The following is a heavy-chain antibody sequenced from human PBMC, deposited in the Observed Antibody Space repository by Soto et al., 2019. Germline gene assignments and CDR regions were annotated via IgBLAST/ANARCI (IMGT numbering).Heavy chain of an antibody. Sequence: ASVKVSCKASGYTFTGYYMHWVRQAPGQGLEWMGWINPNSGGTNYAQKFQGWVTMTRDTSISTAYMELSRLRSDDTAVYYCARDRTVTTSGYYYYVMDVWGQGTTVTVSS. V-gene: IGHV1-2*04. J-gene: IGHJ6*02. CDR2: INPNSGGT. CDR3: ARDRTVTTSGYYYYVMDV. CDR1: GYTFTGYY. D-gene: IGHD4-17*01.